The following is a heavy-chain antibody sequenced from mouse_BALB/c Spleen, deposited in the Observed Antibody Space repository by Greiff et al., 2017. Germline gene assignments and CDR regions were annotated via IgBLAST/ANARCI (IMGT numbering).Heavy chain of an antibody. J-gene: IGHJ2*01. CDR2: ISSGGSYT. V-gene: IGHV5-6-4*01. D-gene: IGHD2-2*01. Sequence: EVQLVESGGGLVKPGGSLKLSCAASGFTFSSYTMSWVRQTPEKRLEWVATISSGGSYTYYPDSVKGRFTISRDNAKNTLYLQMSSLKSEDTAMYYCTRDGYDDGGYWGQGTTLTVSA. CDR3: TRDGYDDGGY. CDR1: GFTFSSYT.